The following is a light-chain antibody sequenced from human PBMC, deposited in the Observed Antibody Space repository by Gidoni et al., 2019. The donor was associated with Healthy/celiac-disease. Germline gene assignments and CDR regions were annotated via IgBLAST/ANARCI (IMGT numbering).Light chain of an antibody. CDR3: QQYYITPWT. CDR1: QHSSNS. V-gene: IGKV1-NL1*01. Sequence: DIQMTQSPSPLSASVGDRVTITCRARQHSSNSLAWYQQKPGKAPKLLLDAASRLESGVPTRCRGSGSGTDYTLTISSLQPEDFTTYYCQQYYITPWTFGHGTKVEIK. J-gene: IGKJ1*01. CDR2: AAS.